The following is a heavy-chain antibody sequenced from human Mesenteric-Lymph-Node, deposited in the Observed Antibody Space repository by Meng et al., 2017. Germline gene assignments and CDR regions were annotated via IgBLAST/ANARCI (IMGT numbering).Heavy chain of an antibody. Sequence: GESLKISCAASGFTFSNYWMSWVRQAPGKGLEWVSSISSSSSYIYYADSVKGRFTISRDNAKNSLYLQMNSLRAEDTAVYYCARDPAYCGGDCSDYWGQGTLVTVSS. CDR2: ISSSSSYI. V-gene: IGHV3-21*01. CDR3: ARDPAYCGGDCSDY. D-gene: IGHD2-21*02. J-gene: IGHJ4*02. CDR1: GFTFSNYW.